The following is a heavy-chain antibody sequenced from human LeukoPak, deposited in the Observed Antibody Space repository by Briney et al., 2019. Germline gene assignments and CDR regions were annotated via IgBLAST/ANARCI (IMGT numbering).Heavy chain of an antibody. J-gene: IGHJ4*02. V-gene: IGHV3-30*03. D-gene: IGHD4-17*01. CDR1: GFTFSDYG. CDR2: ISYDGSNK. CDR3: ARDNDYDLDY. Sequence: PGGSLRLSCAASGFTFSDYGMHWVRQAPGKGLEWVAVISYDGSNKYYADSVKGRFTISRDNSKNTLYLQMNSLRAEDTAVYYCARDNDYDLDYWGQGTLVTVSS.